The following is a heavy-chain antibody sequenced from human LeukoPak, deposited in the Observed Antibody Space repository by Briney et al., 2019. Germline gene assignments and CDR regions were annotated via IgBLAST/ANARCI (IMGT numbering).Heavy chain of an antibody. CDR1: GFTFSSYA. D-gene: IGHD3-22*01. Sequence: GGSLRLSCAASGFTFSSYAMSWVRQAPGKGLEWVSAISGSGGITYYADSVKGRFTISRDNSKNTLYLQMNSLRAEDTAVYYCAKDPVGYDSSGYFAILFDYWGQGTLVTVSS. CDR3: AKDPVGYDSSGYFAILFDY. J-gene: IGHJ4*02. V-gene: IGHV3-23*01. CDR2: ISGSGGIT.